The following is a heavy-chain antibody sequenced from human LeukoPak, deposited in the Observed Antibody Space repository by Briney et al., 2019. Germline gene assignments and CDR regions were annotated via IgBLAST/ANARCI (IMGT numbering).Heavy chain of an antibody. J-gene: IGHJ4*02. CDR1: GGSIDSTNW. D-gene: IGHD3-16*02. V-gene: IGHV4/OR15-8*01. CDR2: IHHDGRI. CDR3: ARSHDHLWGNYPDY. Sequence: SETLSLTCDVSGGSIDSTNWWNWVRQPPGKGLEWIGEIHHDGRINYNPSLKSRVTLSVDESKNQFSLRLNSVTAADTAMYYCARSHDHLWGNYPDYWGQGTLVTVSS.